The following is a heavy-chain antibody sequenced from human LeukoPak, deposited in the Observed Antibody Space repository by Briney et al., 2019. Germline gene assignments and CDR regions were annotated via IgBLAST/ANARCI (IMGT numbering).Heavy chain of an antibody. CDR2: IRSKAYGGTT. V-gene: IGHV3-49*04. Sequence: GGSLRLSCTASGFTFGDYAMSWVRQAPGKGLEWVGFIRSKAYGGTTEYAASVKGRFTISRDDSKSIAYLQMNSLKTEDTAVYCCTRVLAYPVSDYWGQGTLVTVSS. CDR3: TRVLAYPVSDY. CDR1: GFTFGDYA. J-gene: IGHJ4*02. D-gene: IGHD2-21*01.